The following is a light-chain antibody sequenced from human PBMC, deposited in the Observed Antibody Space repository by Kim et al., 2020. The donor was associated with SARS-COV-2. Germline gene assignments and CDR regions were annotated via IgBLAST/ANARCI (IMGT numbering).Light chain of an antibody. Sequence: SAGESATLARRANHGVCTTSLACYQQKPGQAPSLLIYGASSRATGIPDRFSGSGSGTDFTLTINKLEPEDFAVYYCQQYGSSPLTFGGGTKVDIK. J-gene: IGKJ4*01. CDR1: HGVCTTS. CDR3: QQYGSSPLT. V-gene: IGKV3-20*01. CDR2: GAS.